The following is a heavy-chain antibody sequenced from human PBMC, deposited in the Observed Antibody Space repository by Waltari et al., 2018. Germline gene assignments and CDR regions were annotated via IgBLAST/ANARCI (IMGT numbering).Heavy chain of an antibody. CDR2: ISGSGGST. D-gene: IGHD3-3*01. CDR3: AKARYDFWSGYYPLNNYYYYYMDV. J-gene: IGHJ6*03. CDR1: GFTFSSYA. V-gene: IGHV3-23*01. Sequence: EVQLLESGGGLVQPGGSLRLSCAASGFTFSSYAMSWVRQAPGKGLEWVSAISGSGGSTYYADSVKGRFPISRDNSKNTLYLQMNSLRAEETAVYYCAKARYDFWSGYYPLNNYYYYYMDVWGKGTTVTVSS.